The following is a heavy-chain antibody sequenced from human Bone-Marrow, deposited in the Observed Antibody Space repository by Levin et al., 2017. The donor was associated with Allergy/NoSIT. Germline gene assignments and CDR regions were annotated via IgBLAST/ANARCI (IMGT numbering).Heavy chain of an antibody. V-gene: IGHV3-21*01. CDR1: GFTFSAYS. CDR3: ARGLFEDSNAFDV. J-gene: IGHJ3*01. CDR2: IGGTSDYI. D-gene: IGHD2-15*01. Sequence: GESLKISFAASGFTFSAYSINWVRQAPGKGLEWVSSIGGTSDYIYYADSVKGRFTVSRDNAKNLLFLHMSSLRADDTSVYYCARGLFEDSNAFDVWGQGTVVSVSS.